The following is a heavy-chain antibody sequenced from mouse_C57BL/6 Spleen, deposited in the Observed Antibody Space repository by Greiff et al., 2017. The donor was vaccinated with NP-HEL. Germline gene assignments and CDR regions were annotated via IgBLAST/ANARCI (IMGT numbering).Heavy chain of an antibody. CDR1: GYTFTSYD. CDR2: IYPRDGST. J-gene: IGHJ4*01. Sequence: QVQLKQSGPELVKPGASVKLSCKASGYTFTSYDINWVKQRPGQGLEWIGWIYPRDGSTKYNEKFKGKATLTVDTSSSTAYMELHSLTSEDSAVYFCARRRGRGGMDYWGQGTSVTVSS. CDR3: ARRRGRGGMDY. V-gene: IGHV1-85*01.